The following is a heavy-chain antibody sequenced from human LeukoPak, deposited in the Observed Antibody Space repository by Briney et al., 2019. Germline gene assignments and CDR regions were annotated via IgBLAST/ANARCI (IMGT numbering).Heavy chain of an antibody. CDR3: AREPGYYYGMDV. CDR1: GFTFSSYW. J-gene: IGHJ6*02. V-gene: IGHV3-74*01. CDR2: INSDGSST. Sequence: GGSLRLSCAASGFTFSSYWMHWVRQAPGKGLVWVSRINSDGSSTSYADSVKGRFTISRDNAKKTLYLQMNSLRAEDTAVYYCAREPGYYYGMDVWGQGTTVTVSS.